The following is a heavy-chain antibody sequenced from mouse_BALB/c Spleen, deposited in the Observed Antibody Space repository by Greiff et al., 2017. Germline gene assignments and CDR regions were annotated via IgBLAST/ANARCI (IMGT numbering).Heavy chain of an antibody. CDR2: IYPGSGST. CDR3: KRKGGAY. V-gene: IGHV1S22*01. J-gene: IGHJ4*01. CDR1: GYTFTSYW. Sequence: LQQPGSELVRPGASVKLSCKASGYTFTSYWMHWVKQRPGQGLEWIGNIYPGSGSTNYDEKFKSKATLTVDTSSSTTYMQLSSLTSEDSAVYYCKRKGGAYWGQGTSVTVSS.